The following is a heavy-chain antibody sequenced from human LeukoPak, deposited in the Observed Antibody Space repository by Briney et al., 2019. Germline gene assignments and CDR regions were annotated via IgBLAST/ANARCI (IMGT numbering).Heavy chain of an antibody. CDR2: IYYSGST. D-gene: IGHD1-1*01. J-gene: IGHJ5*02. V-gene: IGHV4-30-2*01. CDR1: GGSISSGGYS. Sequence: SQTLSLTCAVSGGSISSGGYSWSWIRQPPGKGLEWIGYIYYSGSTYYNPSLKSRVTISVDRSKNQFSLKLSSVTAADTAVYYCARGVQYVVSQHGNWFDPWGQGTLVTVSS. CDR3: ARGVQYVVSQHGNWFDP.